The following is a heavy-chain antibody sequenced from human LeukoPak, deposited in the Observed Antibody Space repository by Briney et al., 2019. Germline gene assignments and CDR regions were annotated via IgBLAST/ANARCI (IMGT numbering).Heavy chain of an antibody. J-gene: IGHJ4*02. CDR2: IRYDGSNK. CDR1: GFTFSSYG. CDR3: AKVGGILVVPAAIGD. D-gene: IGHD2-2*01. V-gene: IGHV3-30*02. Sequence: GGSLRLSCAASGFTFSSYGMHWVRQAPGKGLEWVAFIRYDGSNKYYADSVKGRFTISRDNSKNTLYLQMNSLRAEDTAVYYCAKVGGILVVPAAIGDWGQGTLVTVSS.